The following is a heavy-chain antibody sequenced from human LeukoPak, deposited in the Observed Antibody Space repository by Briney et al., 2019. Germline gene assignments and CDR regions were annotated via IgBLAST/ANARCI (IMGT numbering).Heavy chain of an antibody. CDR1: GYTFTAFY. V-gene: IGHV1-2*02. CDR3: AREAGDNAYDF. D-gene: IGHD1-14*01. CDR2: INANNGDT. Sequence: GASVKVSCKASGYTFTAFYFHWVRQAPGQGLECMGWINANNGDTRYAQNFQGRVTMTRDTSITTVYLELSSLRSDDTAIYYCAREAGDNAYDFWGPGTMVTVSS. J-gene: IGHJ3*01.